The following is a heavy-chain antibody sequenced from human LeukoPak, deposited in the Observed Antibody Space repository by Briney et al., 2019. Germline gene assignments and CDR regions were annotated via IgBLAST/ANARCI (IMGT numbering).Heavy chain of an antibody. Sequence: ASVKVSCKVSGYTLTELSMHWVRQAPGKGLEWMGGFDPEDGETIYAQKFQGRVTMTEDTSTDTAYMELSSLRSEDTAVYYCATGRSSWYGREYYFDYWGQGTPVTVSS. V-gene: IGHV1-24*01. CDR2: FDPEDGET. D-gene: IGHD6-13*01. CDR3: ATGRSSWYGREYYFDY. J-gene: IGHJ4*02. CDR1: GYTLTELS.